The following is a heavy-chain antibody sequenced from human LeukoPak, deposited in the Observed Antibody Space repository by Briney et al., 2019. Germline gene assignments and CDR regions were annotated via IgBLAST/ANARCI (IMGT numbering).Heavy chain of an antibody. CDR3: AKDGVAVAGNYYYYMDV. CDR1: GFTFDDYA. J-gene: IGHJ6*03. Sequence: GGSLRLSCAASGFTFDDYAMHWVRKAPGKGLEWVSLISGDGGSTYYADSVKGRFTISGDNSKNSLYLQMNSLRTEDTALYYCAKDGVAVAGNYYYYMDVWGKGTTVTVSS. CDR2: ISGDGGST. D-gene: IGHD6-19*01. V-gene: IGHV3-43*02.